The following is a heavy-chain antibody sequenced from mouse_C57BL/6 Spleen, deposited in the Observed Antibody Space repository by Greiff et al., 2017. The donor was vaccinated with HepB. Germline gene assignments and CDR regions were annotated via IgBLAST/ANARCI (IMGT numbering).Heavy chain of an antibody. J-gene: IGHJ4*01. D-gene: IGHD2-4*01. CDR1: GYAFSSYW. CDR3: ARFGLPYAMDY. CDR2: IYPGDGDT. V-gene: IGHV1-80*01. Sequence: VQLQQSGAELVKPGASVKISCKASGYAFSSYWMNWVKQRPGKGLEWIGQIYPGDGDTNYNGKFKGKATLTADKSSSTAYMQLSSLTSEDSAVYCCARFGLPYAMDYWGQGTSVTVSS.